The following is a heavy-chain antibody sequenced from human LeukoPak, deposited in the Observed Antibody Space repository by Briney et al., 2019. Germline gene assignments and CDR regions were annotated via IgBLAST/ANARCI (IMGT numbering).Heavy chain of an antibody. D-gene: IGHD6-13*01. CDR3: AKMIAAEPFDY. J-gene: IGHJ4*02. CDR2: ISYDGSNK. Sequence: QSGGSLTLSCAASGFTFSSYGMHWVRQAPGKGLEWVAVISYDGSNKYYADSVKGRFTISRDNSKNTLYLQMNSLRAEDTAVYYCAKMIAAEPFDYWGQGTLVTVSS. CDR1: GFTFSSYG. V-gene: IGHV3-30*18.